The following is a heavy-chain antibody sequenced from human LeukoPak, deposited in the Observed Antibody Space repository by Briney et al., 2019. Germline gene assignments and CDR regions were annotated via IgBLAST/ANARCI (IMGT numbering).Heavy chain of an antibody. CDR2: LRSDGTDH. V-gene: IGHV3-30*02. Sequence: GGSLRLSCAASGFIFSTYGMHWVRQAPGKGLGWVAFLRSDGTDHHYADSVQGRFTISRDNSKSTLFLQMNSLRAEDTAVYYCGKHDSSSYYWGQGTLVTVSP. CDR3: GKHDSSSYY. D-gene: IGHD3-22*01. CDR1: GFIFSTYG. J-gene: IGHJ4*02.